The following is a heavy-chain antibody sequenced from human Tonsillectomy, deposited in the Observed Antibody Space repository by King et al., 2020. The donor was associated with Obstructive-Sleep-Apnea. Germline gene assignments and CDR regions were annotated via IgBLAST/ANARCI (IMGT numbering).Heavy chain of an antibody. CDR2: VAVGSDNP. D-gene: IGHD2/OR15-2a*01. J-gene: IGHJ4*02. V-gene: IGHV1-58*01. CDR1: GFTLTTAA. CDR3: AVDVGRHQVYATFDH. Sequence: QLVQSGPEVKKPGTSVKVSCKASGFTLTTAAVQWVRQARRQRLEWIAWVAVGSDNPNYAQNFQGRVSLTRDMSENTVYMELSGLISEDTATYYCAVDVGRHQVYATFDHWGQGTPVTVSS.